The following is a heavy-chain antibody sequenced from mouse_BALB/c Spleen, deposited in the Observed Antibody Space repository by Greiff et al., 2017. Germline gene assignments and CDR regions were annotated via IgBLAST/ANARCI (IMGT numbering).Heavy chain of an antibody. CDR1: GFSLTGYG. V-gene: IGHV2-6-7*01. CDR3: ARDALTGTWYFDY. Sequence: VKVVESGPGLVAPSQSLSITCTVSGFSLTGYGVNWVRQPPGKGLEWLGMIWGDGSTDYNSALKSRLSISKDNSKSQVFLKMNSLQTDDTARYYCARDALTGTWYFDYWGQGTTLTVSA. CDR2: IWGDGST. D-gene: IGHD4-1*01. J-gene: IGHJ2*01.